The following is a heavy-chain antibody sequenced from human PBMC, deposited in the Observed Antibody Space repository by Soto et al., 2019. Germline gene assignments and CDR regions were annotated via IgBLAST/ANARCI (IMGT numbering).Heavy chain of an antibody. Sequence: EVQVVESGGGLVQPGGSLRLSCTTSGFSFSKYWMSWVRQAPGKGLEWVANIEEDGTGKYYVDSVKGRFTISRDNAKNALYLHMNSLRVEDTAVYYCASEQGRMAVTQETIWGQGTLVTVSS. D-gene: IGHD2-21*02. CDR1: GFSFSKYW. J-gene: IGHJ4*02. CDR3: ASEQGRMAVTQETI. V-gene: IGHV3-7*01. CDR2: IEEDGTGK.